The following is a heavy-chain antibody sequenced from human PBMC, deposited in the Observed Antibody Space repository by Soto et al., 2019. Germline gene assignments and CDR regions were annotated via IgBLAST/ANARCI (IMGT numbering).Heavy chain of an antibody. D-gene: IGHD6-19*01. J-gene: IGHJ4*02. CDR1: GYTFTGYA. Sequence: XSVKVSCKAYGYTFTGYAIHLFRHAPGQRLEWMGWINAGNGNTKYSQKFQGRVTITRDTSASTAYMELSSLRSEDTAVYYCARAVAVPADFDYWGQGTLVTVSS. CDR2: INAGNGNT. CDR3: ARAVAVPADFDY. V-gene: IGHV1-3*01.